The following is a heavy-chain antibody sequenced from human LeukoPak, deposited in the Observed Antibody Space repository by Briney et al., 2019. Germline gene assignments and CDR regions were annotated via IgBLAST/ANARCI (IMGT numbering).Heavy chain of an antibody. CDR2: ISWNSGSI. J-gene: IGHJ4*02. Sequence: GGSLRLSCAASGFTFDDYAMHWVRQAPGKGLEWVSGISWNSGSIGYADSVKGRFTISRDNAKNSLYLQMNSLRAEDMALYYCAKDIGSGSYAFMGSYFDYWGQGTLVTVSS. CDR3: AKDIGSGSYAFMGSYFDY. V-gene: IGHV3-9*03. D-gene: IGHD3-16*01. CDR1: GFTFDDYA.